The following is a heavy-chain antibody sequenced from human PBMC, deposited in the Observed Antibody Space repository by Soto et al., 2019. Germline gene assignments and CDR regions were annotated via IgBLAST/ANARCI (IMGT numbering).Heavy chain of an antibody. D-gene: IGHD6-6*01. CDR3: ARVDSSSIDYYYYYGMDV. J-gene: IGHJ6*02. CDR2: IIPIFGTA. CDR1: GGTFSSYA. V-gene: IGHV1-69*06. Sequence: SVKVSCKASGGTFSSYAISWVRQAPGQGLEWMGGIIPIFGTASYAQKFQGRVTITADKSTSTAYMELSSLRSEDTAVYYCARVDSSSIDYYYYYGMDVWGQGTTVTVSS.